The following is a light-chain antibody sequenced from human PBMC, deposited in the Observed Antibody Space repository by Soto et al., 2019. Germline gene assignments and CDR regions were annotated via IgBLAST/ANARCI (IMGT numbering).Light chain of an antibody. CDR2: DAS. CDR3: QQYNNWTPFT. V-gene: IGKV3D-15*01. Sequence: EILLTQYPATLSLSPGERATLSCRGSQSVSSYLAWYQQKPGQAPRLLIYDASNRATGIPARFSGSGSGTEFNLAISSLQSEDFAVYYCQQYNNWTPFTFGEGTK. J-gene: IGKJ4*01. CDR1: QSVSSY.